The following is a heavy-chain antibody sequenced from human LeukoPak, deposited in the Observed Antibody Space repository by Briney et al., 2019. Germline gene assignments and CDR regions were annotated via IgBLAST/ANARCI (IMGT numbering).Heavy chain of an antibody. Sequence: PGGSLRLCWAASGFTFSSYSMNWVRQAPGRGLEWVSYISSSSSTIYYADSVKGRFTISRDNAKNSLYLQMNSLRAEDTAVYYCASSGFGNLYWFDPWGQGTLVTVSS. CDR1: GFTFSSYS. CDR2: ISSSSSTI. CDR3: ASSGFGNLYWFDP. V-gene: IGHV3-48*01. J-gene: IGHJ5*02. D-gene: IGHD3-10*01.